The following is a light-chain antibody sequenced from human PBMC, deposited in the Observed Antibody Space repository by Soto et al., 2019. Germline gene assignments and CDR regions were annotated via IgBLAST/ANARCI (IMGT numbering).Light chain of an antibody. CDR2: TAS. Sequence: DIQLTQSPSFLSASVGDRVTITCRASQGINNYLAWYQQKPGKAPKLLIYTASTLQSGVPSRFSGSGSGTEFTLTISSLQPEDFATYYCQQLKNYPLTFGQGTKVEIK. CDR1: QGINNY. CDR3: QQLKNYPLT. V-gene: IGKV1-9*01. J-gene: IGKJ1*01.